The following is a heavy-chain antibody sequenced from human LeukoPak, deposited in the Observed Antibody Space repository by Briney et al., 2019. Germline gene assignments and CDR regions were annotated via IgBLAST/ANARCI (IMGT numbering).Heavy chain of an antibody. V-gene: IGHV3-21*01. CDR1: GFTFSSYA. CDR2: ISSSSSYI. J-gene: IGHJ5*02. CDR3: ARHRSVKWFGELPYLYNWFDP. D-gene: IGHD3-10*01. Sequence: GGSLRLSCAASGFTFSSYAMSWVRQASGKGLEWVSSISSSSSYIYYADSVKGRFTISRDNAKNSLYLQMNSLRAEDTAVYYCARHRSVKWFGELPYLYNWFDPWGQGTLVTVSS.